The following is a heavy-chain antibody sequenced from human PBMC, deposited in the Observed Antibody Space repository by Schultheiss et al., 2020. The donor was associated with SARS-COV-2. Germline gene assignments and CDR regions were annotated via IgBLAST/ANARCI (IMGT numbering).Heavy chain of an antibody. CDR3: AREGSHTVTTYYYYYYMDV. D-gene: IGHD4-17*01. J-gene: IGHJ6*03. V-gene: IGHV1-18*01. Sequence: ASVKVSCKASGYTFTNYGITWVRQAPGQGLEWMGWISAYNGNTNYAQKLQGRVTMTTDTSTSTAYMELRSLRSDDTAVYYCAREGSHTVTTYYYYYYMDVWGKGTTVTVSS. CDR2: ISAYNGNT. CDR1: GYTFTNYG.